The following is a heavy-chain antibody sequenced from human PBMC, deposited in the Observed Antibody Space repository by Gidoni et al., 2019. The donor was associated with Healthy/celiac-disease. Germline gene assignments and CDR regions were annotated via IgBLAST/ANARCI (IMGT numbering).Heavy chain of an antibody. CDR1: GFPFSNAW. J-gene: IGHJ6*02. CDR2: IKSKTDGGTT. CDR3: TTGLRVGQAGMDV. Sequence: EVQLVESGGGLVKPGGSLSLSCAASGFPFSNAWMTWVRQAPGRGLEWFGRIKSKTDGGTTDYAAPVKGRFTISRDDSKNTLYLQMNSLKTEDTAVYYCTTGLRVGQAGMDVWGQGTTVTVSS. D-gene: IGHD2-2*03. V-gene: IGHV3-15*07.